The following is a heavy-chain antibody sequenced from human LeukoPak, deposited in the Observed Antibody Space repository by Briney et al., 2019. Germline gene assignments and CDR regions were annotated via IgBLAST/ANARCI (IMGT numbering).Heavy chain of an antibody. V-gene: IGHV3-48*03. J-gene: IGHJ5*02. Sequence: PGGSLRLSCAASGFTFSSYEMNWVRQAPGKGLEWVSYISSGGSTIYYADSVKGRFTISRDNAKNSLYLQMNSLRAEDTAVYYCARRRVQPAWFDPWGQGTLVTVSS. CDR3: ARRRVQPAWFDP. CDR1: GFTFSSYE. CDR2: ISSGGSTI.